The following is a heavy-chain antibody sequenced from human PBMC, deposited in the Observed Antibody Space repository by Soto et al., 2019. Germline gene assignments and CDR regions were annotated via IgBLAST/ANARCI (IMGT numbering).Heavy chain of an antibody. D-gene: IGHD1-1*01. Sequence: GGSLRLSCAASGFTVSSNYMSWVRQAPGKGLEWVSVIYSGGSTYYADSVKGRFTISRHNSKNTLYLQMNSLRAEDTAVYYCARVEGSNYYYYYMDVWGKGTTVTVSS. CDR2: IYSGGST. J-gene: IGHJ6*03. V-gene: IGHV3-53*04. CDR1: GFTVSSNY. CDR3: ARVEGSNYYYYYMDV.